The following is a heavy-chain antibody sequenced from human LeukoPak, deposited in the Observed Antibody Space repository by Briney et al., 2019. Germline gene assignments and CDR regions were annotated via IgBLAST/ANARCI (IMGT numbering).Heavy chain of an antibody. CDR1: GGSISSYY. J-gene: IGHJ6*02. D-gene: IGHD3-10*01. CDR2: IYYSRST. V-gene: IGHV4-59*01. Sequence: SETLSLTCTVSGGSISSYYWSWIRQPPGKGLEWIGYIYYSRSTNYNPSLKSRVTISVDTSKNQFSLKLSSVTAADTAVYYCARVRDYYYGSGSYGLGMDVWGQGTTVTVSS. CDR3: ARVRDYYYGSGSYGLGMDV.